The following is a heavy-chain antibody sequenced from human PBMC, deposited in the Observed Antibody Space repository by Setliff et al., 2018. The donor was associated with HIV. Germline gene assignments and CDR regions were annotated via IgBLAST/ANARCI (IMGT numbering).Heavy chain of an antibody. CDR1: GDSMSGYY. D-gene: IGHD7-27*01. Sequence: PSETLSLTCAVSGDSMSGYYWSWIRQSPGKKLEWIGYIHTSGSTNYNPSLKSRVTISLDTSNVRFSLRLSSVTAADTAVYYCARAPTGELDFWGQGTLVTVSS. J-gene: IGHJ4*02. V-gene: IGHV4-4*08. CDR2: IHTSGST. CDR3: ARAPTGELDF.